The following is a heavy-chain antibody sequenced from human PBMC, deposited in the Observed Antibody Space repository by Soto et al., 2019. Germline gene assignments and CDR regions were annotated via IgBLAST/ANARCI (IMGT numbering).Heavy chain of an antibody. J-gene: IGHJ4*01. V-gene: IGHV4-30-4*01. CDR1: GDSISIDDCN. D-gene: IGHD6-6*01. CDR2: IYYRGST. Sequence: SETPSLTCTVSGDSISIDDCNWSWSRQPPGKGLEWVGYIYYRGSTYYNPSLKSRVTLSVDTSKNLVPLNQNSVTAADTARYYCVWGKQLVASLVYWCQEALLAVFS. CDR3: VWGKQLVASLVY.